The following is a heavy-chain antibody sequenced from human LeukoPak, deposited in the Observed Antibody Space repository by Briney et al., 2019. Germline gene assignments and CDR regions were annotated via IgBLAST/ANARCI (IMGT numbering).Heavy chain of an antibody. Sequence: WGSLRLSCAASGFTFSSYEMNWVRQAPGKGLEWVSGINWNGGSTGYADSVKGRFTISRDNAKNSLYLQMNSLRAEDTALYYCAREGSSGWSTRAFDIWGQGTMVTVSS. V-gene: IGHV3-20*04. J-gene: IGHJ3*02. CDR3: AREGSSGWSTRAFDI. CDR1: GFTFSSYE. CDR2: INWNGGST. D-gene: IGHD6-19*01.